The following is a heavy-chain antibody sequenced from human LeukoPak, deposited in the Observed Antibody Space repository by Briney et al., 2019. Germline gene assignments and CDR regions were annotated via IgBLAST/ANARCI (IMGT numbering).Heavy chain of an antibody. CDR2: INSDGSST. D-gene: IGHD3-3*01. J-gene: IGHJ4*02. CDR1: GFTFSSYW. V-gene: IGHV3-74*01. Sequence: GGSLRLSCAASGFTFSSYWMHWVRQAPGKGLVWVSRINSDGSSTYYADSVKGRFTISRDNSKNTLYLQMNSLRAEDTAVYYCAKVQGYDFWSGYSGFDYWGQGTLVTVSS. CDR3: AKVQGYDFWSGYSGFDY.